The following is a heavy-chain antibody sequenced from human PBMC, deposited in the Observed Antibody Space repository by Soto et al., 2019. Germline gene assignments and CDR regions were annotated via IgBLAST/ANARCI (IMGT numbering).Heavy chain of an antibody. CDR1: GGSMSSHY. CDR3: ARADPAASVGY. V-gene: IGHV4-59*11. J-gene: IGHJ4*02. CDR2: ISYSGST. Sequence: SETLSLTCTVSGGSMSSHYWTWLRQSPGKGLEWIGYISYSGSTYYNPSLKSRVSISADTSKNQFSLRMNSMIVADTAVYYCARADPAASVGYWGQGTLVTVSS. D-gene: IGHD2-2*01.